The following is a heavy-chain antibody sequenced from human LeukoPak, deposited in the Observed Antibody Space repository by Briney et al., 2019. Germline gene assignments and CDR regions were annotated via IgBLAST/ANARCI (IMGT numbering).Heavy chain of an antibody. J-gene: IGHJ4*02. V-gene: IGHV3-30*18. CDR1: GFTFSSYG. Sequence: GGSLRLSCAASGFTFSSYGMHWVRQAPARGLEWVAIISYDGSNKYYADSVKGRFTISRDNSKNTLYLQMNSLRAEDTAVYYCAKSTTVTQRGYFDYWGQGTLVTVSS. CDR2: ISYDGSNK. CDR3: AKSTTVTQRGYFDY. D-gene: IGHD4-17*01.